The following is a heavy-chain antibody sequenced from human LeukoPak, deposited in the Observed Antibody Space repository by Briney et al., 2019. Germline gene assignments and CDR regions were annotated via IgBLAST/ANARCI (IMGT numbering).Heavy chain of an antibody. D-gene: IGHD3-22*01. Sequence: GASVKVSCKASGYTFTGYYMHWVRQAPGQGLEWMGWINPNSGGTNYAQKFQGRVTMTRDTSISTAYMELSRLRSDDTAVYYCARVLSMIVVVPPAYWGQGTLVTVSS. J-gene: IGHJ4*02. CDR1: GYTFTGYY. CDR3: ARVLSMIVVVPPAY. V-gene: IGHV1-2*02. CDR2: INPNSGGT.